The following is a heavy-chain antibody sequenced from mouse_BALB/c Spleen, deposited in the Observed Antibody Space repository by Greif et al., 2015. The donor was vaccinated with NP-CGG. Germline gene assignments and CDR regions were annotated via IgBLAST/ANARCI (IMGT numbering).Heavy chain of an antibody. Sequence: EVQLQQSGGGLVQPKGSLKLSCAASGFTFNTYAMNWVRQAPGKGLEWVARIRSKSNNYATYYADSVKDRFTISRDDSQSMLYLQMNNLKTEDTAMYYCVRRGSYYAMDYWGQGTSVTVSS. V-gene: IGHV10-1*02. CDR3: VRRGSYYAMDY. J-gene: IGHJ4*01. CDR2: IRSKSNNYAT. CDR1: GFTFNTYA. D-gene: IGHD1-1*01.